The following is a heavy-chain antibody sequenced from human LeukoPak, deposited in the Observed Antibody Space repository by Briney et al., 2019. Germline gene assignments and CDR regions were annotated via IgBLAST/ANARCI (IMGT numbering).Heavy chain of an antibody. CDR2: INWNGGST. CDR3: ARRNWGAENLESQNFDY. D-gene: IGHD7-27*01. Sequence: PGGSLRLSCAASGFTFDDYGMSWVRHAPGKGLEWVSGINWNGGSTGYADSVKGRFTISRDNSKNTVFLQMNSLRAEDTAVFYCARRNWGAENLESQNFDYWGQGTLVTVSS. CDR1: GFTFDDYG. V-gene: IGHV3-20*04. J-gene: IGHJ4*02.